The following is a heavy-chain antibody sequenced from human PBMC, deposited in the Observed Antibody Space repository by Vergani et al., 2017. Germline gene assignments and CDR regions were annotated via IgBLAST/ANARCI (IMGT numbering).Heavy chain of an antibody. J-gene: IGHJ3*02. CDR3: ARDGVSSSSTWDHAFDI. CDR1: GFTFSSYA. V-gene: IGHV3-23*01. Sequence: EVQLLESGGGLVQPGGSLRLSCAASGFTFSSYAMSWVRQAPGKGLEWVSAISGSGGSTYYADSVKGRFTISRDNSKNTLYLQMNSLRAEDTAVYYCARDGVSSSSTWDHAFDIWGQGTMVTVSS. D-gene: IGHD6-6*01. CDR2: ISGSGGST.